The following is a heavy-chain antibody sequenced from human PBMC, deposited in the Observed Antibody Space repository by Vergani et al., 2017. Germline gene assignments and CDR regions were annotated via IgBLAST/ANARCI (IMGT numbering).Heavy chain of an antibody. CDR2: IYYSGST. CDR3: ARRAVARQQLYAFDI. Sequence: VQLVESGGGLVQPGGSLRLSCAASGFTFSSYEMNWVRQAPGKGLEWIGSIYYSGSTYYNPSLKSRVTISVDTSKNQFSLKLSSVTAADTAVYYCARRAVARQQLYAFDIWGQGTMVTVSS. J-gene: IGHJ3*02. CDR1: GFTFSSYE. D-gene: IGHD5-18*01. V-gene: IGHV4-59*05.